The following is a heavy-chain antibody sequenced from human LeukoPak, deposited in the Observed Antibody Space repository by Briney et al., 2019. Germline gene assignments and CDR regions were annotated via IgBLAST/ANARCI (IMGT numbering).Heavy chain of an antibody. V-gene: IGHV3-23*01. CDR3: AKAKFNYGEYPYNWFDS. D-gene: IGHD4-17*01. J-gene: IGHJ5*01. CDR1: GFTFSSYA. Sequence: GGSLRLSCAASGFTFSSYAMSWVRQAPGKGLEWVSTIGDSGGYTYYADSVKGRFTISRDNSKNTLYLQLNSLRAEDTAMYYCAKAKFNYGEYPYNWFDSWGQGTLVTVSS. CDR2: IGDSGGYT.